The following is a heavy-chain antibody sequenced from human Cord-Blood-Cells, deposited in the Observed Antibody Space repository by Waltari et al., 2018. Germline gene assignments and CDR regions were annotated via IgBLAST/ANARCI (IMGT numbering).Heavy chain of an antibody. CDR3: ARRQGYGSGSYIWFDP. CDR1: GGSFSGYY. V-gene: IGHV4-34*01. D-gene: IGHD3-10*01. CDR2: INHSGST. J-gene: IGHJ5*02. Sequence: QVQLQQWGAGLLKPSETLSLTCAVYGGSFSGYYWSWIRQHPGKGLEWIGEINHSGSTNYNPSLKSRVTISVDTSKNQFSLKLSSVTAADTAVYYCARRQGYGSGSYIWFDPWGQGTLVTVSS.